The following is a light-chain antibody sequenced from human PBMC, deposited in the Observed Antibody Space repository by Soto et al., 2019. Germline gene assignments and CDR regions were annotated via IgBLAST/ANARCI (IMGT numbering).Light chain of an antibody. CDR2: LEGSGSY. CDR1: SGHSSYI. V-gene: IGLV4-60*02. Sequence: QLVLTQSSSASASLGSSVKLTCTLSSGHSSYIIAWHQQQPGKAPRYLMKLEGSGSYNKGSGVPDRFSGSSSGADRYLTISNLQVEDEADYYCETWDSNTYVFGGGTKLTVL. CDR3: ETWDSNTYV. J-gene: IGLJ3*02.